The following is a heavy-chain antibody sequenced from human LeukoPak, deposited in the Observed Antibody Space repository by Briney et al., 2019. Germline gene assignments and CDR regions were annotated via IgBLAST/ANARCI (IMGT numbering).Heavy chain of an antibody. Sequence: SETLSLTCTVSGGSVSSTTYFWSWIRQPPGKGLEWIASINYSGSTYYNPSLKSRVTISVDTSENQFSLKLSSVTAADTAVYYCARHVGTYLDYWGQGTLVTVSS. D-gene: IGHD3-10*01. J-gene: IGHJ4*02. CDR1: GGSVSSTTYF. V-gene: IGHV4-39*01. CDR2: INYSGST. CDR3: ARHVGTYLDY.